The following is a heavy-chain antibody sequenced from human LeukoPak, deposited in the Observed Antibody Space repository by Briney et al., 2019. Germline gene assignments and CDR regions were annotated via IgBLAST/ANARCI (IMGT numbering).Heavy chain of an antibody. D-gene: IGHD3-10*01. V-gene: IGHV4-59*01. J-gene: IGHJ5*02. CDR3: ARGRYYYGSGSYGWFDP. CDR1: GGSISSYY. CDR2: IYYSGGT. Sequence: SETLSLTCTVSGGSISSYYWSWIRQPPGKGLEWIGYIYYSGGTNYNPSLKSRVTISVDTSKNQFSLKLSSVTAADTAVYYCARGRYYYGSGSYGWFDPWGQGTLVTVSS.